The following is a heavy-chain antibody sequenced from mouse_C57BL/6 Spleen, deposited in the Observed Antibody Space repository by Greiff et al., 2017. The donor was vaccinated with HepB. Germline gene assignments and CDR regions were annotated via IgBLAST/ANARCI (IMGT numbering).Heavy chain of an antibody. CDR3: ARQKTIAY. Sequence: QVQLQQSGAELARPGASVKLSCKASGYTFTSYGISWVKQRTGQGLEWIGEIYPRSGNTYYNEKFKGKATLTADKSSSTAYMERRSLTSEDSAVYFCARQKTIAYWGQGTLVTVSA. CDR1: GYTFTSYG. CDR2: IYPRSGNT. J-gene: IGHJ3*01. V-gene: IGHV1-81*01.